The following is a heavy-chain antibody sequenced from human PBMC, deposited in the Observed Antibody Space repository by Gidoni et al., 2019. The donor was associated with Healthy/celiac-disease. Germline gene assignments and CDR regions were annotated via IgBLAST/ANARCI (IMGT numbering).Heavy chain of an antibody. D-gene: IGHD3-22*01. J-gene: IGHJ3*02. CDR2: IYTSGST. CDR3: AREYYYDSSGYWGDAFDI. V-gene: IGHV4-61*02. Sequence: QVQLQESGPGLVKPSQTLSLTCTVSGGSISSGSYYWSWIRQPAGKGLEWIGRIYTSGSTNYNPSLKSRVTISVDTSKNQFSLKLSSVTAADTAVYYCAREYYYDSSGYWGDAFDIWGQGTMVTVSS. CDR1: GGSISSGSYY.